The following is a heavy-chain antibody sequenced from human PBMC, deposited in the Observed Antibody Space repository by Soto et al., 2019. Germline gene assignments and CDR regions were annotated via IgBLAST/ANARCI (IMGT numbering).Heavy chain of an antibody. D-gene: IGHD1-26*01. CDR2: IIPIFAAA. CDR3: ARGGDSGSFGSSFDD. J-gene: IGHJ4*02. V-gene: IGHV1-69*01. CDR1: GGPFSNYA. Sequence: QVQLVQSGVEVKKPGSSVKVSCMASGGPFSNYAISWVRQAPGQGREWMGGIIPIFAAALYAQTFQGRVTITADESSRTAYMELSSLRSDDTAVYYCARGGDSGSFGSSFDDWGQGTLVTVSS.